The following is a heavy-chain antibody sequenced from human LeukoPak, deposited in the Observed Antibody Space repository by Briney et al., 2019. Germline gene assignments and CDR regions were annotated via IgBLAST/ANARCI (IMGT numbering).Heavy chain of an antibody. CDR1: GFTFSDYF. Sequence: GGSLRLSCAASGFTFSDYFMNWIRLAPGKGLEWVAYISSSGGTIYYADSVKGRFTISRDNAKNSLYLQMNSLRAEDTAVYYCARYYSTNGVCYSDGYYYMDVWGKGTTVIVSS. V-gene: IGHV3-11*01. J-gene: IGHJ6*03. CDR2: ISSSGGTI. CDR3: ARYYSTNGVCYSDGYYYMDV. D-gene: IGHD2-8*01.